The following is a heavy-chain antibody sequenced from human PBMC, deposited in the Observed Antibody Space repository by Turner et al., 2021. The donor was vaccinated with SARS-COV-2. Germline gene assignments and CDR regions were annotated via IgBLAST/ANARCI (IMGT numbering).Heavy chain of an antibody. D-gene: IGHD1-26*01. J-gene: IGHJ4*02. V-gene: IGHV3-15*01. CDR1: GLTFNNAW. CDR2: IKSKTDGGTT. CDR3: TTRSGSFDY. Sequence: EVQLVESGGGLVTRGGSLTLSCAVSGLTFNNAWMNWVRQAPGKGLEWVGRIKSKTDGGTTDYAAPVKDRFTISRDDSKNTMYLQMSSLKTEDTALYYCTTRSGSFDYWGQGTLVTVSS.